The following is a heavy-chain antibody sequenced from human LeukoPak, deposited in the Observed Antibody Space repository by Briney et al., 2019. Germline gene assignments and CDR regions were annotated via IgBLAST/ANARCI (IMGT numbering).Heavy chain of an antibody. CDR2: VSYDGRNE. CDR1: GFIFTDYA. V-gene: IGHV3-30*04. CDR3: ARDVAAAANWFDP. J-gene: IGHJ5*02. D-gene: IGHD6-13*01. Sequence: GGSLRLSCAASGFIFTDYAMHWVRQAPGKGLEWVALVSYDGRNENYADSVKGRFTISRDTSKSTLYLQMNSLRGGDTAVYYCARDVAAAANWFDPWGQGTLVTVSS.